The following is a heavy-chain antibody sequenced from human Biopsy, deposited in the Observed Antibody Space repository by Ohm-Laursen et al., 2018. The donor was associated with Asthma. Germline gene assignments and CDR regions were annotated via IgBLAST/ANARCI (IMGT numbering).Heavy chain of an antibody. V-gene: IGHV4-31*03. CDR3: AGFCSGGNCPDH. D-gene: IGHD2-15*01. J-gene: IGHJ4*02. CDR1: GGSIISGDYF. CDR2: ISYSGNT. Sequence: PSETLSLTCTVSGGSIISGDYFWSWIRQHPGKGLEWVGYISYSGNTYYNPSLKSRVTISVDTSKKQISLRLSSVIAADTAVYYCAGFCSGGNCPDHWGQGTLVTVSS.